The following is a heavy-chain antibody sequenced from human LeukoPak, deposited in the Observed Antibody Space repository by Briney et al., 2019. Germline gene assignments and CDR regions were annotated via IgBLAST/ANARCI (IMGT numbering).Heavy chain of an antibody. CDR3: AKDRGDYGDYGFY. D-gene: IGHD4-17*01. V-gene: IGHV3-30*18. J-gene: IGHJ4*02. Sequence: RSPRLSCAASGFTLSNYGMHWVRQAPGKGLEWVAVILYDGSNKYYADSVKGRFTISRDNSNNTLYLQMNSLRAEDTAVYYCAKDRGDYGDYGFYWGQGTLVTISS. CDR2: ILYDGSNK. CDR1: GFTLSNYG.